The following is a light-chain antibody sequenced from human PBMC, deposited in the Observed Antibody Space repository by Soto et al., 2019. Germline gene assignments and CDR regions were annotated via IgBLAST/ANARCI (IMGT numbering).Light chain of an antibody. J-gene: IGKJ1*01. CDR2: AAS. CDR3: QQGYSNPWT. Sequence: DIQMTQSPSSLSASIGDRVTITCGASQTVNTYLHWYQQKPGKAPKLLIYAASNLQSGVPSRFSGSGSGTNFTLSLNSLQPEDFATYYCQQGYSNPWTFGQGTKVDI. V-gene: IGKV1-39*01. CDR1: QTVNTY.